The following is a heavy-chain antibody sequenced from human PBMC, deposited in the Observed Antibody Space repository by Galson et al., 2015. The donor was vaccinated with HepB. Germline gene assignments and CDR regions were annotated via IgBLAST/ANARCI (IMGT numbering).Heavy chain of an antibody. J-gene: IGHJ2*01. CDR2: TYYRSKWYN. CDR1: GDSVSSNSAA. Sequence: CAISGDSVSSNSAAWNWIRQSPSRGLEWLGRTYYRSKWYNDYAVSVKSRLTISLDTSRNRVSLRLSSVTPADTAFYYCARWKYYHHSGSTWCFDLWGRGTLVTVSS. V-gene: IGHV6-1*01. CDR3: ARWKYYHHSGSTWCFDL. D-gene: IGHD3-10*01.